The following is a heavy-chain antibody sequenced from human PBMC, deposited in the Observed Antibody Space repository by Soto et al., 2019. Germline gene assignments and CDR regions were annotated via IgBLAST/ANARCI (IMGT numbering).Heavy chain of an antibody. D-gene: IGHD2-2*01. J-gene: IGHJ6*04. CDR1: GVTFSSYT. CDR2: IIPILGIA. Sequence: QVQLVQSGAEVKKPGSSVKVSCKASGVTFSSYTISWVRQAPGQGLEWMGRIIPILGIANYAQKFQGIVTITAHTSTSTAYMGLSSLRSEDTAVYYCARARGPCSSPRGYSPSYYYGMDVWGKGTTVTVSS. CDR3: ARARGPCSSPRGYSPSYYYGMDV. V-gene: IGHV1-69*02.